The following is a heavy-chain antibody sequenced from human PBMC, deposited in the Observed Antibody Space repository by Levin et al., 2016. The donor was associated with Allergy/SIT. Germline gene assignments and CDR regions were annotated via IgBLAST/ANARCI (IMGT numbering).Heavy chain of an antibody. D-gene: IGHD4-17*01. Sequence: ETLSLTCAVYGGSFSGYYWSWIRQPPGKGLEWIGEINHSGSTNYNPSLKSRVTISVDTSKNQFSLKLSSVTAADTAVYYCARVPTTVTLLFDYWGQGTLVTVSS. CDR2: INHSGST. V-gene: IGHV4-34*01. J-gene: IGHJ4*02. CDR3: ARVPTTVTLLFDY. CDR1: GGSFSGYY.